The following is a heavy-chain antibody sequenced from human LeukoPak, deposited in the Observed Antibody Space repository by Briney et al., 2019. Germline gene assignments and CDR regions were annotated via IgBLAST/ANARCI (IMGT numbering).Heavy chain of an antibody. J-gene: IGHJ5*02. D-gene: IGHD3-3*01. CDR2: IKQDGSEK. CDR1: GFTFSRYW. V-gene: IGHV3-7*01. Sequence: GGSLRLSCAASGFTFSRYWMTWVRQAPGKGLEWVANIKQDGSEKDYVDSVKGRFTISRDNAKNSLYLQMNSMRAEDTAVYYCARDPSYDPRKRIFGVPGWFDPWGQGTLVTVSS. CDR3: ARDPSYDPRKRIFGVPGWFDP.